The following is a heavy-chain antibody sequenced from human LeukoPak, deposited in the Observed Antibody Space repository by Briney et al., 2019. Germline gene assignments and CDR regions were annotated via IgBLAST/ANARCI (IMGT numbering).Heavy chain of an antibody. J-gene: IGHJ5*02. CDR1: GYSTTSGFS. CDR2: IFHSGTT. V-gene: IGHV4-38-2*02. Sequence: SETLSLTCAVSGYSTTSGFSWGWIRQPPGKGLEWIGTIFHSGTTDYKSTLESRLTISMDTSKNLFSLRLTSVTAADTAVYYCAREGAVPGIDPWGQGTLVTVSS. D-gene: IGHD3-16*01. CDR3: AREGAVPGIDP.